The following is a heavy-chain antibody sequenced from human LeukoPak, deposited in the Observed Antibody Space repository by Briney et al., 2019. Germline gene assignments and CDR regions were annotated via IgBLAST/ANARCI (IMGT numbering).Heavy chain of an antibody. CDR1: GGTFSSYA. Sequence: SVKVSWKASGGTFSSYAISWVRQAPGQGLEWMRSITPIVGTAIYAQKFQVRVTTTTDESTSTAYMELSSLRSADTAVYYCARDLGIAAARPEWWGQGTLVTVSS. CDR2: ITPIVGTA. CDR3: ARDLGIAAARPEW. J-gene: IGHJ4*02. V-gene: IGHV1-69*05. D-gene: IGHD6-13*01.